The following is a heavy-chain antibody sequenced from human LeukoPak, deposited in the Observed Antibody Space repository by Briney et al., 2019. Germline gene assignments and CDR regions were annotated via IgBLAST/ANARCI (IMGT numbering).Heavy chain of an antibody. D-gene: IGHD1-1*01. CDR3: ARGGPATTIDY. V-gene: IGHV3-53*04. CDR2: IYTGGNT. CDR1: GFTISNYY. Sequence: GGSLRLSCAASGFTISNYYMSWVRQAPGKGLEWVSVIYTGGNTYYTDAVKGRFTISRHNSKNTLYLQMNNLRAEDTAVYYCARGGPATTIDYWGRGTLVTVSS. J-gene: IGHJ4*02.